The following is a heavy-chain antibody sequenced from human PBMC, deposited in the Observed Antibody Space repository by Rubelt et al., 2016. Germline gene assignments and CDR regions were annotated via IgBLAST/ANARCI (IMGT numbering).Heavy chain of an antibody. J-gene: IGHJ6*02. D-gene: IGHD1-7*01. CDR3: VKDRRTTTARVGMDF. V-gene: IGHV3-64D*09. CDR1: GFTFSSCA. CDR2: ISGNGGSI. Sequence: EEGGGLVQPGGSLRLSCAASGFTFSSCAMHWVRQAPAKGLEYVSAISGNGGSIYYSDSLRDRITISRDNSKNTLYLQMTSLRAEDTAVYYCVKDRRTTTARVGMDFWGQGTTVTVSS.